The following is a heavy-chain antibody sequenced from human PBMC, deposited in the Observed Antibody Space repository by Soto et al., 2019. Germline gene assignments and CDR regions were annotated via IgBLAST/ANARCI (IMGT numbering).Heavy chain of an antibody. J-gene: IGHJ5*02. CDR2: ISGSGGST. CDR3: AKDGGYCSSTSCPRWFDP. V-gene: IGHV3-23*01. D-gene: IGHD2-2*01. Sequence: GGSLRLSCAASGFTFSSYAMSWVRQATGKGLEWVSAISGSGGSTYYADSVKGRFTTSRDNSKNTLYLQMNSLRAEDTAVYYCAKDGGYCSSTSCPRWFDPWGQGTLVTVSS. CDR1: GFTFSSYA.